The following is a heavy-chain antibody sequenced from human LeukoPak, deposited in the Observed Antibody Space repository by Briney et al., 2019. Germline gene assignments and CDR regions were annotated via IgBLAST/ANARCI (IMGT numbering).Heavy chain of an antibody. D-gene: IGHD6-19*01. CDR3: ARAGIAWSFDY. Sequence: KTSETLSLTCTVSGASISSYYWGWIRQPPGKGLEWIAYIYYSGNTNYNPSLKSRVTISVDTSENQLSLKLSSVTAADTAVYFCARAGIAWSFDYWGQGTLVTVSS. V-gene: IGHV4-59*13. CDR1: GASISSYY. J-gene: IGHJ4*02. CDR2: IYYSGNT.